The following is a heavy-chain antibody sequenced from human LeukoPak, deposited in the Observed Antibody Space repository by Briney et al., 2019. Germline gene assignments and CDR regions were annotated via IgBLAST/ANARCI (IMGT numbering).Heavy chain of an antibody. V-gene: IGHV1-2*02. CDR2: INPNSGDT. D-gene: IGHD6-6*01. Sequence: ASVKVSCKASGYTFSDQYIHWVRQSPGQGLEWMGWINPNSGDTDYAQKFQGRVTMTRDTSISTGYIELTSLRSDDTAVYYCASYSTSSGDAFDIWGQGTLVTVSS. CDR3: ASYSTSSGDAFDI. J-gene: IGHJ3*02. CDR1: GYTFSDQY.